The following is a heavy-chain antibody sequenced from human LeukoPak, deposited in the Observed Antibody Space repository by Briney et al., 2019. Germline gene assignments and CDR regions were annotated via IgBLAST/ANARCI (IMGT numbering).Heavy chain of an antibody. D-gene: IGHD3-10*01. CDR3: AGSSDYYGSGSYVDY. CDR1: GGSISSGGYY. CDR2: IYYSGST. V-gene: IGHV4-31*03. J-gene: IGHJ4*02. Sequence: SETLSLTCTVSGGSISSGGYYWSWIRQHPGKGLEWIGNIYYSGSTYYNPSLKSRVTISVDTSKNQFSLKLSSVTAADTAVYYCAGSSDYYGSGSYVDYWGQGTLVTVPS.